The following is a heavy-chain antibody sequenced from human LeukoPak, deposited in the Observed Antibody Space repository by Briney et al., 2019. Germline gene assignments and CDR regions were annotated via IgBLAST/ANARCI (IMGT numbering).Heavy chain of an antibody. V-gene: IGHV4-34*01. CDR3: ARGVRRLLVTPCFWSGYLSPRPRGAYDY. D-gene: IGHD3-3*01. Sequence: PSETLSLTCAVYGGSFSGYYWSWIRQPPGKGLEWIGEINHSGSTNYNPSLKSRVTISVDTSKNQFSLKLSSVTAADTAVYYCARGVRRLLVTPCFWSGYLSPRPRGAYDYWGQGTLVTVSS. J-gene: IGHJ4*02. CDR1: GGSFSGYY. CDR2: INHSGST.